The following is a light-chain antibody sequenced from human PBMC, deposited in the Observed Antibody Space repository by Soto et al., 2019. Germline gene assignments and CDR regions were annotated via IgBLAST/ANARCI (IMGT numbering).Light chain of an antibody. CDR3: CLYVGGRTYV. CDR1: VGL. J-gene: IGLJ1*01. Sequence: QSVLTQPASVSGSPGQSITVSCTAAVGLVSWYQQHPGKVPKLIIYDDTKRPSRVSSRFSGSKCCNTASLTISGLQSEDEDDYYCCLYVGGRTYVFGAGTKVTVL. CDR2: DDT. V-gene: IGLV2-23*01.